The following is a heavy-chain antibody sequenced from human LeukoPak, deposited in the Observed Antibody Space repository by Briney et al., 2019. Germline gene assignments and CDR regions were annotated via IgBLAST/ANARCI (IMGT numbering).Heavy chain of an antibody. CDR2: VYYSGST. Sequence: SETLSLTCTVSGGSISSYYWSWIRQPPGKGLEWIGYVYYSGSTNYNPSLKSRVTISVDTSKNQFSLKLSSVTVADTAVYYCARGPSGPTRVDAFDIWGQGTMVTVSS. CDR3: ARGPSGPTRVDAFDI. CDR1: GGSISSYY. V-gene: IGHV4-59*01. J-gene: IGHJ3*02. D-gene: IGHD6-19*01.